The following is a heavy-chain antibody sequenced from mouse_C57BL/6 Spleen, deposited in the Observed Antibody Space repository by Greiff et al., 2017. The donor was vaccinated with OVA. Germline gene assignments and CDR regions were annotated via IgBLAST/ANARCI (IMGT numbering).Heavy chain of an antibody. V-gene: IGHV3-6*01. D-gene: IGHD1-1*02. Sequence: EVQLQESGPGLVKPSQSLSLTCSVTGYSITSGYYWNWIRQFPGNKLEWMGYISYDGSNNYNPSLKNRISITRDTSKNQFFLKLNSVTTEDTATYYCARDGGYYWYFDVWGTGTTVTVSS. CDR2: ISYDGSN. J-gene: IGHJ1*03. CDR1: GYSITSGYY. CDR3: ARDGGYYWYFDV.